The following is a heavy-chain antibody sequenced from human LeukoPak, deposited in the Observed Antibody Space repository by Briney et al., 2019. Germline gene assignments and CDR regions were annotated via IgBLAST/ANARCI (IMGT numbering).Heavy chain of an antibody. CDR2: IYYSGST. V-gene: IGHV4-30-4*01. J-gene: IGHJ4*02. CDR3: ARELTYADY. Sequence: PSETLSLTCTVSGGSISSGDYYWSWIRQPPGKGLEWIGYIYYSGSTYYNLSLKSRVTMSVDTSKNQFSLKLSSVTAADTAVYYCARELTYADYWGQGTLVTVSS. CDR1: GGSISSGDYY. D-gene: IGHD4/OR15-4a*01.